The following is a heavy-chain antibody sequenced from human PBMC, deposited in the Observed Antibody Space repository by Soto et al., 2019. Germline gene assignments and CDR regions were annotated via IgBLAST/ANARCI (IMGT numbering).Heavy chain of an antibody. D-gene: IGHD2-2*01. CDR2: ISSSSSYI. V-gene: IGHV3-21*01. Sequence: EVQLVESGGGLVKPGGSLRLSFEAPGFTFIGFRMNWFRQAQGRGLGGVQSISSSSSYIYYADSVKGRFTISRDNAKNSLYLQMNSLRAEDTAVYYCARDRLGIVVVVPAAIDYWGQGTLVTVSS. CDR1: GFTFIGFR. J-gene: IGHJ4*02. CDR3: ARDRLGIVVVVPAAIDY.